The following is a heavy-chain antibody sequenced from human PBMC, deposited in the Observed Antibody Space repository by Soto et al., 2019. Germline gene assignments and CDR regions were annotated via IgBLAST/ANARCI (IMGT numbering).Heavy chain of an antibody. D-gene: IGHD3-10*01. CDR2: IIPIFGTA. CDR3: GGVAGGGYGGVTWSAP. V-gene: IGHV1-69*06. CDR1: GGTFSSYA. J-gene: IGHJ5*02. Sequence: QVQLVQSGAEVKKPGSSVKVSCKASGGTFSSYAISWVRQAPGQGLEWMGGIIPIFGTANYAQKFQGRVTIPEDKPRNTAKRGRGGVRREDRSVYYGGGVAGGGYGGVTWSAPGGQGPLVPPPS.